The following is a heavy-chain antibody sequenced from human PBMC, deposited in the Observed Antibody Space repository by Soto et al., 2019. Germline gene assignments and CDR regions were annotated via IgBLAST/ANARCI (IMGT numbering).Heavy chain of an antibody. V-gene: IGHV1-46*01. D-gene: IGHD1-26*01. CDR1: GYTFTSYY. Sequence: SLKVSSKASGYTFTSYYMHWVRQAPGQGLEWMGIINPSGGSTSYAQKFQGRVTMTRDTSTSTVYMELSSLRSEDTAVYYCARDREEYFDYWGQGTLVTVSS. CDR2: INPSGGST. CDR3: ARDREEYFDY. J-gene: IGHJ4*02.